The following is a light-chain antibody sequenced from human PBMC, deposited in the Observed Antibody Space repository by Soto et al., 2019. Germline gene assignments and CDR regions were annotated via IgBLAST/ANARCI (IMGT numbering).Light chain of an antibody. V-gene: IGLV2-11*01. CDR1: SSDVGGYNF. J-gene: IGLJ2*01. Sequence: QSALTQPRSVSESPGQSVTISCTGTSSDVGGYNFVSWYQQHPGKAPKLMIYNVSKRPSGVPDRFSGSKSGNTASLTISGLQAEDEADYYCCSYAGSYLVLFGGGTKLTVL. CDR3: CSYAGSYLVL. CDR2: NVS.